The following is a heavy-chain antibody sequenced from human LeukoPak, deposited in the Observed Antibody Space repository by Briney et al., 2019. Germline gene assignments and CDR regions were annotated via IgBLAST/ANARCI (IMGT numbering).Heavy chain of an antibody. J-gene: IGHJ1*01. Sequence: GGSLRLSCAASGFTFSNYYLSWIRQAPGKGLEWLSYISSSATNIQYADSVRGRFTTSRDNAKNSLYLQMNRLRDEDTAIYYCARVEFYYDSSGYVGEYFQHWGQGTVVTVSS. CDR2: ISSSATNI. D-gene: IGHD3-22*01. CDR1: GFTFSNYY. V-gene: IGHV3-11*01. CDR3: ARVEFYYDSSGYVGEYFQH.